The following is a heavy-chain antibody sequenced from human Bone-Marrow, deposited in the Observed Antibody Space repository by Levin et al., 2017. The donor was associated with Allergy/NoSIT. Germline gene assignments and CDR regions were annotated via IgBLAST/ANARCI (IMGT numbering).Heavy chain of an antibody. CDR2: ISGSGGST. V-gene: IGHV3-23*01. J-gene: IGHJ5*02. CDR3: AKDNAYYDILTGYYGGWFDP. D-gene: IGHD3-9*01. CDR1: GFTFSSYA. Sequence: GGSLRLSCAASGFTFSSYAMSWVRQAPGKGLEWVSAISGSGGSTYYADSVKGRFTISRDNSKNTLYLQMNSLRAEDTAVYYCAKDNAYYDILTGYYGGWFDPWGQGTLVTVSS.